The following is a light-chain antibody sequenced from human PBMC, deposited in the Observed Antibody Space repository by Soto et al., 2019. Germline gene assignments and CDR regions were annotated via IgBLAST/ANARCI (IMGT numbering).Light chain of an antibody. CDR2: AAS. CDR3: QQYYSYPPWT. V-gene: IGKV1-8*01. CDR1: QGISSY. J-gene: IGKJ1*01. Sequence: AIPMTQSPSPLSASKGDRGTLTCRGSQGISSYLAWYQQKPGKAPKLLIYAASTLQSGVPSRFSGSGSGTDFTLTISCLQSEDFATYYCQQYYSYPPWTFGQGTKVDIK.